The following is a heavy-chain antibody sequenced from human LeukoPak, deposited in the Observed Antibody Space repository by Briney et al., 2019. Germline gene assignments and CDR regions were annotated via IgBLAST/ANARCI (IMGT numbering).Heavy chain of an antibody. CDR2: ISYDGSNK. V-gene: IGHV3-30*18. J-gene: IGHJ4*02. CDR3: AKEGKGRLRLGELSSPDY. CDR1: GFTFSSYG. Sequence: PGGSLRLSCAASGFTFSSYGMHWVRQAPGKGLEWVAVISYDGSNKYYADSVKGRFTISRDNSRNTLYLQMNSLRAEDTAVYYCAKEGKGRLRLGELSSPDYWGQGTLVTVSS. D-gene: IGHD3-16*02.